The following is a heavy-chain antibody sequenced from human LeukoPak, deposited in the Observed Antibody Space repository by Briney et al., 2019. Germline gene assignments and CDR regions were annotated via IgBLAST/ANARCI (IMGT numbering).Heavy chain of an antibody. V-gene: IGHV1-2*02. CDR2: INPNSGGT. Sequence: ASVKVSCKASGYTFTGYYMHWVRQAPGQGLEWMGWINPNSGGTNYAQKFQGRVTMTRDTSISTAYMELSRLRSDDTAVYYCARDSYYYYGMDVWGQGTTVTVSS. CDR3: ARDSYYYYGMDV. CDR1: GYTFTGYY. J-gene: IGHJ6*02.